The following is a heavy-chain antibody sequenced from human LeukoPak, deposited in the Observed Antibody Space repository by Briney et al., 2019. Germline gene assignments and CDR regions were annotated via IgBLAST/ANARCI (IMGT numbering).Heavy chain of an antibody. CDR2: ISGSGGST. D-gene: IGHD6-19*01. V-gene: IGHV3-23*01. Sequence: GGSLRLSCAASGFTFSSYAMSWVRQAPVKGLEWVSAISGSGGSTYYANSVKGRFTISRDNSKNTLYLQMNSLRAEDTAVYYCAKVGSSIAVAGYYFDYWGQGTLVTVSS. CDR1: GFTFSSYA. J-gene: IGHJ4*02. CDR3: AKVGSSIAVAGYYFDY.